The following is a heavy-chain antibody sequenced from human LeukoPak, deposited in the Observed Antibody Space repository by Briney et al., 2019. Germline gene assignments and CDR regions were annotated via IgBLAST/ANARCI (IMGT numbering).Heavy chain of an antibody. CDR1: GGSISSYY. D-gene: IGHD6-19*01. CDR3: ARRAVAGRGAFDI. V-gene: IGHV4-59*08. Sequence: SETLSLTCTVSGGSISSYYWSWIRQPPRKGLEWIGYIYYSGSTNYNPSLKSRVTISVDTSKNQFSLKLSSVTAADTAVYYCARRAVAGRGAFDIWGQGTMVTVSS. CDR2: IYYSGST. J-gene: IGHJ3*02.